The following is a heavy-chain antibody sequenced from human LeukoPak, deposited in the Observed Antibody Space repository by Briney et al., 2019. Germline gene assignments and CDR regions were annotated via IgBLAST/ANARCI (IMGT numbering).Heavy chain of an antibody. CDR1: GFTFSSYE. D-gene: IGHD6-13*01. V-gene: IGHV3-48*03. CDR2: ISSSGSTI. J-gene: IGHJ4*02. CDR3: ARDGGSSWYFDY. Sequence: GGSLRLSCAASGFTFSSYEMNWVRQAPAKGLEWVSYISSSGSTIYYADSVKGRFTISRDNAKNSLYLQMNSLRAEDTAVYYCARDGGSSWYFDYWGQGTLVTVSS.